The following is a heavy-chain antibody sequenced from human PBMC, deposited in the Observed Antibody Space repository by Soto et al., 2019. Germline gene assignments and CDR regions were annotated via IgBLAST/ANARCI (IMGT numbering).Heavy chain of an antibody. CDR2: IIPIFTTT. CDR3: ARPSGLLGQYSALVDY. CDR1: GGTFSNSA. Sequence: QVQLVQSGSEVRRPGSSVKVSCKASGGTFSNSAIAWVRQPPGQGLEWLGMIIPIFTTTNYAQKFKDRLTMSAAGSTSTAYMELSGLKSAAPAVYFCARPSGLLGQYSALVDYWGQGTLVTVSS. J-gene: IGHJ4*02. D-gene: IGHD6-6*01. V-gene: IGHV1-69*18.